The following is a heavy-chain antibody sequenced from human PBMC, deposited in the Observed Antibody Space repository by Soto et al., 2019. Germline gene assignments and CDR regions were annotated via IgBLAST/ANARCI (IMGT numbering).Heavy chain of an antibody. V-gene: IGHV4-31*03. CDR3: ARDQGGDVDY. D-gene: IGHD2-21*01. CDR1: GASIGRGGYY. J-gene: IGHJ4*02. CDR2: IHFSGET. Sequence: QVQLQESGPGLMKPSQTLSLTCTVSGASIGRGGYYWTWIRQHPGKALEWMGHIHFSGETNYNPSLMGRLTMSIDTSTHQFSLNLAAVTAADTAMYYCARDQGGDVDYWGQGTLVTVSS.